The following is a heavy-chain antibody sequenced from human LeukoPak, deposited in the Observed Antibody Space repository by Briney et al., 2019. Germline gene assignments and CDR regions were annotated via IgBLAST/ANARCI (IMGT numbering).Heavy chain of an antibody. CDR2: INHSGST. CDR3: ARGGGFLYYMDV. CDR1: GGSFSGYY. Sequence: SETLSLTCAVYGGSFSGYYWSWIRQPPGKGLEWIGEINHSGSTNYNPSLKSRVTISVDTSKSQFSLKLSSVTAADTAVYYCARGGGFLYYMDVWGKGTTVTVSS. D-gene: IGHD3-16*01. J-gene: IGHJ6*03. V-gene: IGHV4-34*01.